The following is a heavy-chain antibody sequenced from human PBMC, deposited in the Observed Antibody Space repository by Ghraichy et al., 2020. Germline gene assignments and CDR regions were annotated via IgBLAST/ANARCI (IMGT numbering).Heavy chain of an antibody. Sequence: GGSLRLSCAASGFTFDDYAMHWVRQAPGKGLEWVSGISWNSGARTYADSVKGRFTVSRDNAKNSLFLNINSLRAEDTALYYCAKDSDGTGWFEGIDYWGQGPLISVSS. CDR2: ISWNSGAR. V-gene: IGHV3-9*01. J-gene: IGHJ4*02. CDR3: AKDSDGTGWFEGIDY. CDR1: GFTFDDYA. D-gene: IGHD6-19*01.